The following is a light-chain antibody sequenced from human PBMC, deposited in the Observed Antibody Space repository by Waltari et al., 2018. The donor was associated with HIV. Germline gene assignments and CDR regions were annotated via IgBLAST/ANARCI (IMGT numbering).Light chain of an antibody. CDR3: QSYDRSLSGSV. CDR2: ANI. J-gene: IGLJ3*02. CDR1: SSNIGAGSD. V-gene: IGLV1-40*01. Sequence: QSVLTQPPSVSGAPGQRVTISCTASSSNIGAGSDVHWYQQLPGTAPKLLIYANINLPSGVPDRFSGSKSGTSASLAITGLQAEDEADYYCQSYDRSLSGSVFGGGTKLTVL.